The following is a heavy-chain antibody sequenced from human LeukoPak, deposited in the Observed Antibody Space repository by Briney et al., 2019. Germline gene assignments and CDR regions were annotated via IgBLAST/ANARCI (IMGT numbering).Heavy chain of an antibody. J-gene: IGHJ4*02. CDR3: ARDAGYNYGPYDS. Sequence: PSQTLSLTCTVFGGSISRDDYYWSWIRQPPGKGLEWIGSIYHSGSTYYNPSLKSRLTISLDTSKNQFSLRLTSVTAADTAIYYCARDAGYNYGPYDSWGQGTLVTVSS. V-gene: IGHV4-30-4*01. CDR1: GGSISRDDYY. CDR2: IYHSGST. D-gene: IGHD5-18*01.